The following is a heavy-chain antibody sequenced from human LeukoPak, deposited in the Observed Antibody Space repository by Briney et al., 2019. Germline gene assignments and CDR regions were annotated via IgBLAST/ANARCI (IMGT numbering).Heavy chain of an antibody. J-gene: IGHJ6*02. Sequence: GESLKISCKGSGYSFTSYWISWVRQMPGKGLEWMGRIDPSDSYTNYSPSFQGHVTISADKSISTAYLQWSSPKASDTAMYYCARGGYYYYGMDVWGQGTTVTVSS. CDR3: ARGGYYYYGMDV. V-gene: IGHV5-10-1*01. CDR2: IDPSDSYT. CDR1: GYSFTSYW. D-gene: IGHD2-15*01.